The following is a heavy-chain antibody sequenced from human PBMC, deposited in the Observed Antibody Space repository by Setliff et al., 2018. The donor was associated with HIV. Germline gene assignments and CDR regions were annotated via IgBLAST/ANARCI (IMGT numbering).Heavy chain of an antibody. D-gene: IGHD2-15*01. CDR1: GFTFNKAW. V-gene: IGHV3-30*01. Sequence: PGGSLRLSCAASGFTFNKAWMNWVRQAPGKGLEWVALISYDGSNQFYADSVKGRFTISRDTSKNTLYLQMNSLRAEDTAVYYCAKDRDCSGGTCYSEDFDYWGQGTLVTVSS. CDR2: ISYDGSNQ. J-gene: IGHJ4*02. CDR3: AKDRDCSGGTCYSEDFDY.